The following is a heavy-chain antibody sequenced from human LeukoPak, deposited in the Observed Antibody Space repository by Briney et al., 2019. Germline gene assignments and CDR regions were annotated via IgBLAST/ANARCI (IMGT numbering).Heavy chain of an antibody. CDR2: ISAFNGNT. CDR1: GYTFTSYG. D-gene: IGHD3-9*01. Sequence: ASVKVSCKASGYTFTSYGISWVRQAPGQGLEWMGWISAFNGNTNYAQKLQGRVTMTTDTSTSTAYMELRSLRSDDTAVYYCARDGRLRYFDWLLYHGMDVWGQGTTVTVSS. J-gene: IGHJ6*02. CDR3: ARDGRLRYFDWLLYHGMDV. V-gene: IGHV1-18*01.